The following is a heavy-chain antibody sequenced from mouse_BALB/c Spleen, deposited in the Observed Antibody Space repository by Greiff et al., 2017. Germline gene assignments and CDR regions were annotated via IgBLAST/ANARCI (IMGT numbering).Heavy chain of an antibody. D-gene: IGHD1-1*01. CDR3: TRRGIYYGSRVDY. V-gene: IGHV1-15*01. CDR2: IDPETGGT. Sequence: VQLQQSGAELVRPGASVTLSCKASGYTFTDYEMHWVKQTPVHGLEWIGAIDPETGGTAYNQKFKGKATLTADKSSSTAYMELRSLTSEDSAVYYCTRRGIYYGSRVDYWGQGTTLTVSS. J-gene: IGHJ2*01. CDR1: GYTFTDYE.